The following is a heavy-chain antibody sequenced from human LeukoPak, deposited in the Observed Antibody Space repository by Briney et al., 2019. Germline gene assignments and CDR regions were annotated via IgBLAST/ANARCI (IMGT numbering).Heavy chain of an antibody. D-gene: IGHD2-8*01. CDR1: GGSISSHY. CDR3: ARDTCSDGVCPDY. CDR2: IKYRGSS. V-gene: IGHV4-59*11. Sequence: SETLSLTCTVSGGSISSHYWSWIRQPPGKGLEWIAYIKYRGSSSYNPSLRSRVTISVDTSKKEFSLKLSSVTAADTAVYYCARDTCSDGVCPDYWGQGILVTVSS. J-gene: IGHJ4*02.